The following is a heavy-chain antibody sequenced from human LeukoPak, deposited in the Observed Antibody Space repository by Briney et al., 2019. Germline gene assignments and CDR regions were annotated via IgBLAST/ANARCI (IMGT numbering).Heavy chain of an antibody. J-gene: IGHJ4*02. CDR3: AREGSSWYGGGDY. CDR2: INSDGSST. V-gene: IGHV3-74*01. D-gene: IGHD6-13*01. CDR1: GFTFSSYW. Sequence: GGSLRLSCVTTGFTFSSYWMHWVRQAPGKGLVWVSRINSDGSSTSYADSVKDRFTISRDNAKNTLYLQMNSLRAEDTAVYYCAREGSSWYGGGDYWGQGTLVTVSS.